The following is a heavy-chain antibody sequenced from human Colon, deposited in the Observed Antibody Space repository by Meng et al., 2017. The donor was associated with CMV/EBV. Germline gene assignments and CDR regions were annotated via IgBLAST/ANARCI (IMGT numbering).Heavy chain of an antibody. Sequence: VQRVRPGAEVKKPGASVKVSCKASGYTFTGYFMYGVRQAPGQGLEWMGSINPNSGGTNYAQKFQGRVTMTRDTSINTAYMELSRLRSDDTAVYYCATVSGGDFDYWGQGTLVTVSS. J-gene: IGHJ4*02. V-gene: IGHV1-2*02. CDR3: ATVSGGDFDY. D-gene: IGHD1-26*01. CDR2: INPNSGGT. CDR1: GYTFTGYF.